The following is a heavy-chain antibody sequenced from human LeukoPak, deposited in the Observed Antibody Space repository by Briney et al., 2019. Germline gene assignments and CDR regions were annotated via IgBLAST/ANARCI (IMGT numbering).Heavy chain of an antibody. V-gene: IGHV4-59*01. J-gene: IGHJ4*02. Sequence: PSETLSLTCTVSGVSISSYYWRWIRQPPGKGLEWIGYIYYSGSTNYNPSLKSRVTISVDTTKNQFSLKQSSVTAADTAVYYCARGGRDGYNYGYWGQGTLVTVSS. CDR1: GVSISSYY. CDR2: IYYSGST. CDR3: ARGGRDGYNYGY. D-gene: IGHD5-24*01.